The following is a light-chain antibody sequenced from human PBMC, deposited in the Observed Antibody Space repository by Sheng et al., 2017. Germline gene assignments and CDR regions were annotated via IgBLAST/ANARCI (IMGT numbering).Light chain of an antibody. CDR1: HNVSSN. J-gene: IGKJ4*01. CDR2: DVS. V-gene: IGKV3-11*01. CDR3: HQRHRWPPT. Sequence: EVVLTQSPAALSLSPGQRATLSCRASHNVSSNFAWYQHRLGQPPRLLMFDVSDRALGIPGRFSGRGSVTDFTLTISALEPEDSAVYFCHQRHRWPPTFGGGTRVEIK.